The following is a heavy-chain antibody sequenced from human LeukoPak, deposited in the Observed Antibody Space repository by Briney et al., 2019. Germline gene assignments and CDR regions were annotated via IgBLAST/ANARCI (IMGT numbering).Heavy chain of an antibody. CDR1: GFTFSTFA. CDR3: AREYNWNDEDNAFDF. J-gene: IGHJ3*01. CDR2: ITSRGDYI. Sequence: GGSLRLSCAASGFTFSTFAMIWVRQAPGKGLEWVSSITSRGDYIYYADSVKGRFTISRDNAESSLYLQMNSLRAEDTAVYYCAREYNWNDEDNAFDFWGQGTMVAVSS. D-gene: IGHD1-20*01. V-gene: IGHV3-21*01.